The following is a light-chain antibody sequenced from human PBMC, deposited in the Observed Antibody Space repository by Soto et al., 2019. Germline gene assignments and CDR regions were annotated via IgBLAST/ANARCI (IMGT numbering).Light chain of an antibody. CDR2: GAS. CDR1: QSISSN. CDR3: QQYNNWPLT. Sequence: EIVMTQSAAILSVSPGERATLSCRASQSISSNLAWYQQKPGQAPRLLIYGASTRATGIPARFSGSGSGTDFTLTISSLQSEDFGVYYCQQYNNWPLTFGGGTKVDIK. J-gene: IGKJ4*01. V-gene: IGKV3-15*01.